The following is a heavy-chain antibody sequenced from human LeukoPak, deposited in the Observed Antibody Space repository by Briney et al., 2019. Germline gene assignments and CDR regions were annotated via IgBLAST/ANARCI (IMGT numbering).Heavy chain of an antibody. CDR3: ATASRGSNKNFDY. V-gene: IGHV4-34*01. CDR2: INHSGST. Sequence: PSETLSLTCAVYGGSFSGYYWSWIGQPPGKGLEWIGEINHSGSTNYNPSLKSRVTISVDTSKNQFSLKLSSVTAADTAVYYCATASRGSNKNFDYWGQGTLVTVSS. J-gene: IGHJ4*02. CDR1: GGSFSGYY. D-gene: IGHD5-12*01.